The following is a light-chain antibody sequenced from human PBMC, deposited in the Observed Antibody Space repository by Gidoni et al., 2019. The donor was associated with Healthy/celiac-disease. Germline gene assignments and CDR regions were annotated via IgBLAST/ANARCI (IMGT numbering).Light chain of an antibody. CDR1: QSVSSN. CDR2: GAS. V-gene: IGKV3-15*01. J-gene: IGKJ2*01. Sequence: EIVMTQSPATLSVSPGERATLSCRASQSVSSNLAWYQQKPGQAPRLLIYGASTSATGIPARFIGSGSGTELTLTISSLQSEDFAVYYCQQYNNWPPRYTFGQGTKLEIK. CDR3: QQYNNWPPRYT.